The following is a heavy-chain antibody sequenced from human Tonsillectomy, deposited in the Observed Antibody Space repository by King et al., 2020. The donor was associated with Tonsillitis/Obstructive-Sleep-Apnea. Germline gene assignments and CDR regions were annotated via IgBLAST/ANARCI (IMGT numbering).Heavy chain of an antibody. D-gene: IGHD3-10*01. J-gene: IGHJ6*03. V-gene: IGHV3-30*18. CDR2: ISYDGSNK. CDR1: GFTFSSYG. CDR3: AKDKGSGSFSSYYYYMDV. Sequence: VQLVESGGGVVQPGRSLRLSCAASGFTFSSYGMHWVRQAPGKGLEWVAGISYDGSNKYYADSVKGLFTISRDNSKNTLYLQMNSLRAEDTAVYYCAKDKGSGSFSSYYYYMDVWGKGTTVTVSS.